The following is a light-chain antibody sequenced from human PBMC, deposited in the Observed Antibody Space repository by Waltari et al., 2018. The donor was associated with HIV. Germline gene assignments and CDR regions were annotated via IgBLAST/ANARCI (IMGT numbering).Light chain of an antibody. J-gene: IGLJ3*02. CDR1: SSDAGGYNY. CDR2: EAS. V-gene: IGLV2-8*01. Sequence: QSALTQPPSASGSPGQSVTISCTGTSSDAGGYNYVSWYQQHPGKAPKLMIYEASKRPSGVPDRFSGSKSGSTASLTVSGLQAEDEADYYCSSYAGSNNRWVFGGGTKLTVL. CDR3: SSYAGSNNRWV.